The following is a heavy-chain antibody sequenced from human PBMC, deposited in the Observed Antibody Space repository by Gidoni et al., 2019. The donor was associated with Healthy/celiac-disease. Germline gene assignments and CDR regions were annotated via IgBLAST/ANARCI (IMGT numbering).Heavy chain of an antibody. D-gene: IGHD3-10*01. Sequence: QVQLQESGPGLVKPSATLSLTCPVSGYSISSGYYWGWIRQPPGKGLEWIGSIYHSGSTYYNPSLKSRVTISVDTSKNQFSLKLSSVTAADTAVYYCARAGSVLLGLNWFDPWGQGTLVTVSS. CDR2: IYHSGST. J-gene: IGHJ5*02. CDR3: ARAGSVLLGLNWFDP. V-gene: IGHV4-38-2*02. CDR1: GYSISSGYY.